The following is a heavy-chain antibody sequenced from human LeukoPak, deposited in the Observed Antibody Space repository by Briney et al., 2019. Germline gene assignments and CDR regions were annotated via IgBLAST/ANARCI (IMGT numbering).Heavy chain of an antibody. V-gene: IGHV1-46*01. Sequence: PVASVKVSCKAFGYTFTSNYMHWVRQAPGQGPEWMGVISPSGGSTTYAQKFQGRVTLTRDMSTSTDYLELSSLRSDDTAVYYCARILIGTTDPYYYYYYMDVWGKGTTVTVSS. D-gene: IGHD1-1*01. CDR1: GYTFTSNY. J-gene: IGHJ6*03. CDR3: ARILIGTTDPYYYYYYMDV. CDR2: ISPSGGST.